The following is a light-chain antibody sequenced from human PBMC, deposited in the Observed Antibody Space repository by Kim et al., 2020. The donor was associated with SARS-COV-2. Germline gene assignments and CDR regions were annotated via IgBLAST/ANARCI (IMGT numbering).Light chain of an antibody. CDR3: QQRGN. CDR1: QSVGTY. Sequence: ATLAWCPGESATPSCRASQSVGTYLAWYQQKPGQAPRLLIYDASKGATGIPARFRGSGSGTDFTLTIGTLEPEDSAVYYCQQRGNFGQGTRLEIK. J-gene: IGKJ5*01. V-gene: IGKV3-11*01. CDR2: DAS.